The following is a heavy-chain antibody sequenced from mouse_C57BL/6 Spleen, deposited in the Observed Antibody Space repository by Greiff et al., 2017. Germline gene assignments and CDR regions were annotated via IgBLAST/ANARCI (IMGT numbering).Heavy chain of an antibody. D-gene: IGHD2-4*01. CDR3: ARSIYYDYDKYFDV. V-gene: IGHV5-16*01. CDR1: GFTFSDYY. CDR2: INYDGSST. J-gene: IGHJ1*03. Sequence: EVQLVESEGGLVQPGSSMKLSCTASGFTFSDYYMAWVRQVPEKGLEWVANINYDGSSTYYLDSLKSRFIISRDNAKNILYLQMSSLKSEDTATYYCARSIYYDYDKYFDVWGTGTTVTVSS.